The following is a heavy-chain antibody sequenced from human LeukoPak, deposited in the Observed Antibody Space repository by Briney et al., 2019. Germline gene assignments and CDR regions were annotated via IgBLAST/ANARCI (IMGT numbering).Heavy chain of an antibody. J-gene: IGHJ4*02. V-gene: IGHV4-34*01. CDR1: GGSFSGYY. D-gene: IGHD2-2*01. CDR2: INHSGSP. Sequence: SETLSLTCAVYGGSFSGYYWSWIRQPPGKGLEWIGEINHSGSPNHNPSLKSRVTISVDTSKNQFSLKLSSVTAADTAVYYCARWAAARGSRGNFDYWGQGTLVTVSS. CDR3: ARWAAARGSRGNFDY.